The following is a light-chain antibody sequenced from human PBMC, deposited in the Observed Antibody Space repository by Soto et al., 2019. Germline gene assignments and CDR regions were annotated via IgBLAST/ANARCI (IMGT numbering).Light chain of an antibody. CDR2: DAS. Sequence: EIVLTQSPATLSLPLGERATRSCRASQSLSGYLAWYQQRPGQAPRLLIYDASHRATGIPARFTGSGSGTDFTLIISRLEPEDSAVYYCQDRGNWPIFTFGGGTKVDIK. V-gene: IGKV3-11*01. CDR3: QDRGNWPIFT. J-gene: IGKJ4*01. CDR1: QSLSGY.